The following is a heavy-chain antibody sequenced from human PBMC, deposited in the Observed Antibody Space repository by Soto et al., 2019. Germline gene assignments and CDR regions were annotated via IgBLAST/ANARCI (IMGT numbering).Heavy chain of an antibody. CDR2: ISSSSSYI. D-gene: IGHD3-9*01. CDR3: ASGYDILTGYYGY. CDR1: GFTFSSYS. Sequence: GGSLRLSCAASGFTFSSYSMNWVRQAPGKGLERVSSISSSSSYIYYADSVKGRFTISRDNAKNSLYLQMNSLRAEDTAVYYCASGYDILTGYYGYWGQGTLVTVSS. J-gene: IGHJ4*02. V-gene: IGHV3-21*01.